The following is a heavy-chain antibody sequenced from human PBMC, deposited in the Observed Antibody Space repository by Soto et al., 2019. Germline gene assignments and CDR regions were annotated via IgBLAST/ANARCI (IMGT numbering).Heavy chain of an antibody. V-gene: IGHV3-43*01. J-gene: IGHJ6*02. CDR1: GFTFDGYT. Sequence: PGGSLRLSCAASGFTFDGYTMHWVRQSPGKGLEWVSLISWDGGSTYYADSVKGRFTISRDNSKNSLYLQMNSLRTEDTALYYCAKDISRSYGMDVWGQGTTVTVSS. CDR3: AKDISRSYGMDV. CDR2: ISWDGGST.